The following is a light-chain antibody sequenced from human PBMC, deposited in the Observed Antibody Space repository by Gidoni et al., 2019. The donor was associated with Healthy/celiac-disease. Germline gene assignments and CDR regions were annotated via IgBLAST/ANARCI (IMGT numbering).Light chain of an antibody. CDR3: QQYGSSPWT. J-gene: IGKJ1*01. Sequence: EIVLTQSPGTLSLSPGERAPLSCRASQSVSSSYLAWYQQKPGQAPRLLIYGASSRATDIPDRFSGSGCGTDFTLTIRRLEPEDFAVYYCQQYGSSPWTFAQGPKVEIK. CDR1: QSVSSSY. V-gene: IGKV3-20*01. CDR2: GAS.